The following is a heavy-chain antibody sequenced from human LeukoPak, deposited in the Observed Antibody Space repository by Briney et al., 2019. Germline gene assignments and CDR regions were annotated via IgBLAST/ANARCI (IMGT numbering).Heavy chain of an antibody. D-gene: IGHD2-15*01. CDR1: GFTFSSYS. CDR3: AREGMVAAFDY. Sequence: GGSLRLSCAASGFTFSSYSMNWVRQAPGKGLEWVSSISSSSSYIYYADSVKGRFTISRDKAKNSLYLQMNSLRAEDTAIYYCAREGMVAAFDYWGQGTLVTVSS. CDR2: ISSSSSYI. J-gene: IGHJ4*02. V-gene: IGHV3-21*01.